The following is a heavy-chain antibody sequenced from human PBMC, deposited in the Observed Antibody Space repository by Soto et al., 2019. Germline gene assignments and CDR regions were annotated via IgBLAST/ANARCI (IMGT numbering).Heavy chain of an antibody. CDR2: IYYSGST. CDR1: GGSISSGGYY. D-gene: IGHD1-1*01. V-gene: IGHV4-31*11. J-gene: IGHJ6*01. Sequence: SETPALTGAVSGGSISSGGYYWSGRRHHPGTGLEWIGYIYYSGSTYYNPYLKSRVTISVDTSKNQFSLKLSSLTAADTAVYYCPRGQLERLCYYYYGMDVWGPGITVTVSS. CDR3: PRGQLERLCYYYYGMDV.